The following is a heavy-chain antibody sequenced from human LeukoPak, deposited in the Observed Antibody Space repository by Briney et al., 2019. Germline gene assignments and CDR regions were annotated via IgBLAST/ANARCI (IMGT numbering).Heavy chain of an antibody. CDR2: IWYDGSQR. D-gene: IGHD3-3*01. CDR1: GFTMKNFG. CDR3: VRAADMNYNFENSFYIDS. V-gene: IGHV3-33*01. Sequence: GGSLRLSYAVSGFTMKNFGMHWVRLAPGNGLEWVAVIWYDGSQRHYIDSVKGRFAISRENSMNTLSLEMNGLRVEDTAVYYCVRAADMNYNFENSFYIDSCGQGALVIVSS. J-gene: IGHJ4*02.